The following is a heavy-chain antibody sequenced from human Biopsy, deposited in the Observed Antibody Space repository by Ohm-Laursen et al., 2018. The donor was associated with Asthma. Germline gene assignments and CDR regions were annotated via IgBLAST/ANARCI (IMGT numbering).Heavy chain of an antibody. D-gene: IGHD6-13*01. CDR2: IYYSGTT. CDR1: SGSGGYMRSGNYY. CDR3: VRGSSSWHHGPFHYYYGLDV. Sequence: SETLSLTCSLSSGSGGYMRSGNYYWGWIRQPPGKGLEWIGSIYYSGTTYYNPSLESRGTVSADTSKNQFSLKLTSVTAADTAVYYCVRGSSSWHHGPFHYYYGLDVWGQGTTDTVSS. J-gene: IGHJ6*02. V-gene: IGHV4-39*01.